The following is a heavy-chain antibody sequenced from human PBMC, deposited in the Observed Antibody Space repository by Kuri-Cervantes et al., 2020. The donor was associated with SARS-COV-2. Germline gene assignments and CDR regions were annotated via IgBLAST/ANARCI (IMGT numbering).Heavy chain of an antibody. D-gene: IGHD2-15*01. CDR1: GFTFSSYE. CDR2: ISSSGSTI. Sequence: GESLKISCAASGFTFSSYEMNWVRQAPGKGLEWVSYISSSGSTIYYADSVKGRFTISRDNAKNSLYLQMNSLRAEDTAVYYCARAGYCSGGSCYGDWFDPWGQETLVTVSS. V-gene: IGHV3-48*03. CDR3: ARAGYCSGGSCYGDWFDP. J-gene: IGHJ5*02.